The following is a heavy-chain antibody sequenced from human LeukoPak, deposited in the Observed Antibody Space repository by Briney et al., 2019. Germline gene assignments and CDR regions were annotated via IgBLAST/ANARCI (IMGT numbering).Heavy chain of an antibody. CDR2: IIPIFGTA. CDR1: GGTFSSYA. Sequence: SVKVSCKASGGTFSSYAISWVRQAPGQGLEWMGGIIPIFGTANYAQKFQRRVTITADESTSTAYMELSSLRSEDTAVYYCARGALGPSSGILYYFDYWGQGTLVTVSP. J-gene: IGHJ4*02. D-gene: IGHD3-22*01. V-gene: IGHV1-69*13. CDR3: ARGALGPSSGILYYFDY.